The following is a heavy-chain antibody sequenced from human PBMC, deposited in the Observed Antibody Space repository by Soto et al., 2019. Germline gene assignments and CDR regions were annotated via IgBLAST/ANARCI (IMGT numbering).Heavy chain of an antibody. V-gene: IGHV4-39*01. CDR2: VYYSGST. Sequence: PSETLSLTFAVSGDSIASRSHYWGWIRRPPGKGLEWIGSVYYSGSTKYNSSLKSRVTISVDTSKNQFSLKLSPVTAADTAVYHCARLNPDKYNVDNWGQGAQVTVFS. CDR1: GDSIASRSHY. D-gene: IGHD1-1*01. CDR3: ARLNPDKYNVDN. J-gene: IGHJ4*02.